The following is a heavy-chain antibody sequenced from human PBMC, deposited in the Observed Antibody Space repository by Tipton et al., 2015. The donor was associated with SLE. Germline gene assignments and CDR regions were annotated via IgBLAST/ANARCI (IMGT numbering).Heavy chain of an antibody. J-gene: IGHJ3*02. D-gene: IGHD3-10*01. CDR1: GFTFSSYS. CDR3: ARDSSLLWFGELSHGAFDI. Sequence: SLRLSCAASGFTFSSYSMNWVRQAPGKGLEWVSSISSSSSYIYYADSVTGRFTISRDNAKNSLYLQMNSLIAEDTAVYYCARDSSLLWFGELSHGAFDIWGQGTMVTVSS. V-gene: IGHV3-21*01. CDR2: ISSSSSYI.